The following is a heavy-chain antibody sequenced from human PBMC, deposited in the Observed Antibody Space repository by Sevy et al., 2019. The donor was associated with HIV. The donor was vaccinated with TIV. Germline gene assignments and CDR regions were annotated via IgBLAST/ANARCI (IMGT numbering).Heavy chain of an antibody. CDR1: GDSVSSNSAA. J-gene: IGHJ4*02. Sequence: SQTLSLTCAISGDSVSSNSAAWNWIRQSPSRGLEWLGRTYYRSKWYNDYAVPVKSRITINPDTSKNQFSLQLNSVSPEDTAVYYCARERYDYGDYGQYFDYWGQGTLVTVSS. CDR2: TYYRSKWYN. D-gene: IGHD4-17*01. CDR3: ARERYDYGDYGQYFDY. V-gene: IGHV6-1*01.